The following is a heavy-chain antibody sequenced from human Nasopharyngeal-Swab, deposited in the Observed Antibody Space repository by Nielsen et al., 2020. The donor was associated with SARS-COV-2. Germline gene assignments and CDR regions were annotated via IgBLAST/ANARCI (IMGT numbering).Heavy chain of an antibody. D-gene: IGHD5/OR15-5a*01. V-gene: IGHV5-51*01. CDR3: ARHWVYANYYYYGMDV. CDR2: IYPGDSDT. CDR1: GYSFTSYW. J-gene: IGHJ6*02. Sequence: GESLKISCKGSGYSFTSYWIGWVRQMPGKGLGWMGIIYPGDSDTRYSPSFQGQVTISADKSISTAYLQWSSLKASDTAMYYCARHWVYANYYYYGMDVWGQGTTVTVSS.